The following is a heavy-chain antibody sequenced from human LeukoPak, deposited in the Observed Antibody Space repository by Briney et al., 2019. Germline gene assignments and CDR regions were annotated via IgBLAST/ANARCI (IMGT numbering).Heavy chain of an antibody. CDR3: ARLSVTGGYIYGFFDY. CDR1: GGSISGYY. J-gene: IGHJ4*02. V-gene: IGHV4-59*08. Sequence: PSETLSLTCTVSGGSISGYYWSWIRQPPGKGLEWIAYIYYGGSSNYSPSLKSRVTISVDTSTNQLSLKLNSVTAADTAEYYCARLSVTGGYIYGFFDYWGRGSVVTASS. D-gene: IGHD5-18*01. CDR2: IYYGGSS.